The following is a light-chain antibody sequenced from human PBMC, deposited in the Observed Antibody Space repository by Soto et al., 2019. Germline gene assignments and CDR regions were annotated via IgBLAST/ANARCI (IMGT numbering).Light chain of an antibody. CDR1: QSISSY. V-gene: IGKV1-39*01. J-gene: IGKJ4*01. CDR3: QQSYRTPLT. Sequence: DIQMTQSPSSLSASVGDRVTITCRASQSISSYLNWYQQKPGKAPKLLIYAASSLQSGVPSRFSGSGSGTDFTLTISSLQPEDVATYYCQQSYRTPLTFGGGTQVEIK. CDR2: AAS.